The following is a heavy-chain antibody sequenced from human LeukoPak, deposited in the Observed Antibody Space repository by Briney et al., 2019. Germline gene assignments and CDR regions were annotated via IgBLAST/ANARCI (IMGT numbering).Heavy chain of an antibody. CDR2: LSYDGSDK. D-gene: IGHD4-17*01. V-gene: IGHV3-30*18. CDR1: GFTFSSYE. Sequence: GGSLRLSCAASGFTFSSYEMNWVRRAPGKGLEWVAVLSYDGSDKYYGGSVKGRFIISRDNSKNTLYLQMNSLRAEDTAIYFCAKSADEFGDYEEVGSLDYWGQGTLVTVSS. CDR3: AKSADEFGDYEEVGSLDY. J-gene: IGHJ4*02.